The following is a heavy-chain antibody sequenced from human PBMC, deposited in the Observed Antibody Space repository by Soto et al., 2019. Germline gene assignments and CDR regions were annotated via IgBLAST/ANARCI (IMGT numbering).Heavy chain of an antibody. V-gene: IGHV1-24*01. J-gene: IGHJ4*02. CDR3: ATSSVLGIAVAGTFDY. CDR2: FDPEDGET. D-gene: IGHD6-19*01. Sequence: ASVKVSCKVSGYTLTELSMHWVRQAPGKGLEWMGGFDPEDGETIYAQKFQGRVTMTEDTSTDTAYMELSSLRSEDTAVYYCATSSVLGIAVAGTFDYWGQGTLVTVSS. CDR1: GYTLTELS.